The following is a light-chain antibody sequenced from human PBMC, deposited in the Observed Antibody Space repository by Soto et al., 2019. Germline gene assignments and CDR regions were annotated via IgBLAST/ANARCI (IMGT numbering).Light chain of an antibody. V-gene: IGLV2-14*01. Sequence: QPVLTQPASVSGSLGQSITISCTGTSRDVGNYNYVSWYQQHPGKAPKLMIFEVTNRPSGVSNRFSGSKSGNTASLTISGLQAEDEADYYCSSYTSTNTLFVFGGGTKLTVL. CDR3: SSYTSTNTLFV. CDR2: EVT. CDR1: SRDVGNYNY. J-gene: IGLJ2*01.